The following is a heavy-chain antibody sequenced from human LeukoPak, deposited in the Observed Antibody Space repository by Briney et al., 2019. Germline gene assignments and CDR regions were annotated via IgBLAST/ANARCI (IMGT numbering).Heavy chain of an antibody. CDR2: INSDGINT. V-gene: IGHV3-74*01. CDR3: ARDKEAMTVTTSGDYYYYYMDV. J-gene: IGHJ6*03. D-gene: IGHD4-17*01. CDR1: GFTFSNYW. Sequence: PGGSLRLSCAASGFTFSNYWMHWVRQAPGKGLVWVSRINSDGINTSYADSVKGRFTISRDNAKNTLNLQMNSLRAEDTAVYYCARDKEAMTVTTSGDYYYYYMDVWGKGTTVTISS.